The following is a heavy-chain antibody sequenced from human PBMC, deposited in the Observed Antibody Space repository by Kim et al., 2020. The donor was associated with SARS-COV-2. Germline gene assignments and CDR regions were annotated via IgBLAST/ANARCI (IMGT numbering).Heavy chain of an antibody. D-gene: IGHD3-3*01. V-gene: IGHV1-2*02. CDR3: ARSEHFWSGHYLDY. J-gene: IGHJ4*02. CDR1: GYTLTDYY. CDR2: INPYSGDT. Sequence: ASVKVSCKASGYTLTDYYIHWVRQAPGQGLEWMGWINPYSGDTNHAQKFQGRVTMTRDTSISTPYVELSSLRSDDTVVYYCARSEHFWSGHYLDYWGQVTLITVSS.